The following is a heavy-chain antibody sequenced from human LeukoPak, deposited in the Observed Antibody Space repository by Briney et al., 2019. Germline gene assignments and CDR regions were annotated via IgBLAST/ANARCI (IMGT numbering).Heavy chain of an antibody. CDR1: GYTFTSYG. V-gene: IGHV1-2*02. CDR2: IDPNSGGT. D-gene: IGHD5-24*01. Sequence: ASVKVSCKASGYTFTSYGISWVRQAPGQGLEWMGWIDPNSGGTNYAQKFQGRVTMTRDTSISTAYMELSRLRSDDTAVYYCARGFEGGWLAKRDFCMDVWGKGTTVTVSS. J-gene: IGHJ6*03. CDR3: ARGFEGGWLAKRDFCMDV.